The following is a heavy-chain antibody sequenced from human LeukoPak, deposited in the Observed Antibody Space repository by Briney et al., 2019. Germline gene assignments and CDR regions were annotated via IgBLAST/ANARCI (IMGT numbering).Heavy chain of an antibody. CDR3: ARDFGYGSGSYYDY. Sequence: SETLSLTCTVSGGSISSYYWSWIRQPPGKGLEWIGYIYYSGSTNYNPSLKSRVTISVDTSKNQFSLKLSSVTAADTAVYYCARDFGYGSGSYYDYWGQGTLVTVSS. J-gene: IGHJ4*02. V-gene: IGHV4-59*01. CDR1: GGSISSYY. CDR2: IYYSGST. D-gene: IGHD3-10*01.